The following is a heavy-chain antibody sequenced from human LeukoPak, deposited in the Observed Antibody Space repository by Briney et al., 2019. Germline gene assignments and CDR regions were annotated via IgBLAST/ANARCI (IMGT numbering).Heavy chain of an antibody. Sequence: GGSLRLSCVASGFTYTRYWMSWVRQAPGKGPEWVANIKQDGSEKNYVDSVKGRFTISRDNAKNSLYLQMNSLRVEDTAVYYCVRGSDYYRCWGQGTLVTVSS. D-gene: IGHD3-3*01. V-gene: IGHV3-7*01. CDR1: GFTYTRYW. J-gene: IGHJ4*02. CDR3: VRGSDYYRC. CDR2: IKQDGSEK.